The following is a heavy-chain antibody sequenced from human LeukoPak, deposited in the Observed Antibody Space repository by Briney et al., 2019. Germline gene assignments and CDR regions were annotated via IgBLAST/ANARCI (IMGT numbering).Heavy chain of an antibody. CDR3: ARKRTGDQGYYFDY. Sequence: PGGSLRLSCAASGFTFSTYNMNWVRQAPGKGLEWIGYFYYSGSTNYNPSLKTRVTISVDTSKNQFSLKVSSVTAADTAVYYCARKRTGDQGYYFDYWGQGTLVTVSS. J-gene: IGHJ4*02. CDR2: FYYSGST. V-gene: IGHV4-59*01. CDR1: GFTFSTYN. D-gene: IGHD1-1*01.